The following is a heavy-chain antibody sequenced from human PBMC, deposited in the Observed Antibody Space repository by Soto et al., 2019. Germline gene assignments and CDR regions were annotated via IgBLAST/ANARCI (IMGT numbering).Heavy chain of an antibody. CDR3: ARETGYDHGAFDI. J-gene: IGHJ3*02. CDR2: INPTGTMT. D-gene: IGHD5-12*01. CDR1: GYTFITSYY. Sequence: ASVKVSCKASGYTFITSYYTHWVRQAPGQGLEWMGIINPTGTMTKYSERFQGRLTMTRDTSTSTDYMELSTLPSEDTAVYFCARETGYDHGAFDICGQGTMVTV. V-gene: IGHV1-46*01.